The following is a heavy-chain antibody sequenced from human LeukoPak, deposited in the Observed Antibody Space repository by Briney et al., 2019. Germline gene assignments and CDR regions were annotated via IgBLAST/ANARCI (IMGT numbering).Heavy chain of an antibody. Sequence: GGSLRLSCAVSGVIFKDFPMTWVRQAPGKGLEWLSGISAGGDLTFHADSLKGRFTISRDNYKNTLYLQMDSLRAEDTAVYYCAKSLFTSAAGSGRASDIWGQGTMVTVSS. CDR2: ISAGGDLT. CDR3: AKSLFTSAAGSGRASDI. V-gene: IGHV3-23*01. D-gene: IGHD1-26*01. CDR1: GVIFKDFP. J-gene: IGHJ3*02.